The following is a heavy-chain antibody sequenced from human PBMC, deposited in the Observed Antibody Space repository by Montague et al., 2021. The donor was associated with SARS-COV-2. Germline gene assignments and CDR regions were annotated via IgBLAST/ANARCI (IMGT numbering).Heavy chain of an antibody. Sequence: TLSLTCTVSGGSISSGSYYWSRIRQPAGKGLEWIGRISISGSTNYNPSLKGRVTISVDTSKNQFSLKLSSVTAADTAVYYCARDIAVAGLFDYWGQGTLVTASS. V-gene: IGHV4-61*02. D-gene: IGHD6-19*01. CDR3: ARDIAVAGLFDY. CDR2: ISISGST. CDR1: GGSISSGSYY. J-gene: IGHJ4*02.